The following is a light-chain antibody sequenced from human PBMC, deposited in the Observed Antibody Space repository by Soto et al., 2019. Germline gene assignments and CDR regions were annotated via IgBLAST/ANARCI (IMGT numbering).Light chain of an antibody. CDR3: QQYGSSPYT. CDR1: QSVSSSY. J-gene: IGKJ2*01. V-gene: IGKV3-20*01. Sequence: IVLTQSPRTLSLSPGERATLSCRASQSVSSSYLAWYQQRPGQAPRLLIHDASSRSTGIPDRFSGSGSGTDFTLTISRLEPEDFAVYYCQQYGSSPYTFGQGTKLEIK. CDR2: DAS.